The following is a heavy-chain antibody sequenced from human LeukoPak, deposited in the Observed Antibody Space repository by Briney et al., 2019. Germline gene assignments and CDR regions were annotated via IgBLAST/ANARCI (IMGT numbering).Heavy chain of an antibody. CDR1: GFIFSNYW. J-gene: IGHJ4*02. V-gene: IGHV3-7*01. D-gene: IGHD3-10*01. Sequence: GGSLRLSCAAAGFIFSNYWMGGVRQAPGKGLEWVANINEDGSEKYYVDSVKGRFIISRDNAKNSLYLQMNILRAEDTAVFYCLSGSGHCGQGTLVTVSS. CDR2: INEDGSEK. CDR3: LSGSGH.